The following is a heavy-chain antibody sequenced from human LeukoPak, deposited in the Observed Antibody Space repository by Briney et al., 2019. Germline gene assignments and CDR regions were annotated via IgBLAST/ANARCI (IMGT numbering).Heavy chain of an antibody. V-gene: IGHV3-30*01. Sequence: GRSLRLSCAASGFTFSSYAMHWVRQAPGKGLEWVAVMSYDGSNKYYADSVKGRFTISRDNSKNTLYLQMNSLRAEDTAVYYCARALATTRYYFDYWGQGTLVTVSS. CDR2: MSYDGSNK. CDR3: ARALATTRYYFDY. CDR1: GFTFSSYA. J-gene: IGHJ4*02. D-gene: IGHD5-24*01.